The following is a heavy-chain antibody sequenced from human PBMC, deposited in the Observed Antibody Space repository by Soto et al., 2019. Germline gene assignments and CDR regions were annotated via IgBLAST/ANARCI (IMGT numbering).Heavy chain of an antibody. V-gene: IGHV4-39*01. CDR3: ASLRKTSSTRRYGGGDWFDT. CDR1: GGSISSSSYY. D-gene: IGHD6-13*01. CDR2: IYYSGST. J-gene: IGHJ5*02. Sequence: SETLSLTCTVSGGSISSSSYYWGWIRQPPGKGLEWIGSIYYSGSTYYNPSLKSRVTISVDTSKNQFSLKLSSVTAADTAVYYCASLRKTSSTRRYGGGDWFDTWGQGTLVTVSS.